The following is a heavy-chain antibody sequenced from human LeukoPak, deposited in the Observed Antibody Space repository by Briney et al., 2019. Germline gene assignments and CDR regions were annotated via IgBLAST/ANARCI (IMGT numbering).Heavy chain of an antibody. J-gene: IGHJ4*02. Sequence: HPGGSLRLSCAASGFTFISYAMYGVRQAPGKGLEWVAVISYDGSNKYYADSVKGRFTISRDNSKNTLYLQMNSLRAEDTAVYYCAREHLLDWNYGADYGGQGTLVTVSS. CDR2: ISYDGSNK. D-gene: IGHD1-7*01. V-gene: IGHV3-30*04. CDR1: GFTFISYA. CDR3: AREHLLDWNYGADY.